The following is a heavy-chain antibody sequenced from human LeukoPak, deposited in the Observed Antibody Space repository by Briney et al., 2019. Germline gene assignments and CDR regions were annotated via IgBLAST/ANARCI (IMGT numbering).Heavy chain of an antibody. Sequence: GEYLKISCKGSRYSFTSYWIGWVRQMPGKGLEGMGIIYPGDSDTRYSPSFQGQVTISADTSISTAYLQWSSLKASDTAMYYCARWGYDFWSGHLETHPYDYWGQGTLVTVSS. CDR3: ARWGYDFWSGHLETHPYDY. D-gene: IGHD3-3*01. CDR2: IYPGDSDT. J-gene: IGHJ4*02. CDR1: RYSFTSYW. V-gene: IGHV5-51*01.